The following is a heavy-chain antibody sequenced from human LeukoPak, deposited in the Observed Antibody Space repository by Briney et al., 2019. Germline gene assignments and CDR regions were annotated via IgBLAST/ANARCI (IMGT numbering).Heavy chain of an antibody. D-gene: IGHD6-6*01. Sequence: SETLSLTCTVSGGSIRSFYWSWVRQPAGKGLEWIGRIYTSGTTSYNPSFKSRVTMSVDTSKNQFSLNVSSLTAADTAVYYCASGGEWSSSPLDHWGQGALVTVSS. J-gene: IGHJ4*02. CDR3: ASGGEWSSSPLDH. CDR1: GGSIRSFY. CDR2: IYTSGTT. V-gene: IGHV4-4*07.